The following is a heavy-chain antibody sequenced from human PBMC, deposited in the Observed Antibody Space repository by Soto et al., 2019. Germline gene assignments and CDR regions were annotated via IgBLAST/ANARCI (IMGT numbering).Heavy chain of an antibody. CDR3: ARGHGDYDY. J-gene: IGHJ4*02. CDR1: GGSISSYY. V-gene: IGHV4-34*01. CDR2: INHSGST. D-gene: IGHD4-17*01. Sequence: SETLSLTCTVAGGSISSYYWSWIRQPPGKGLEWIGEINHSGSTNYNPSLKSRVTISVDTSKNQFSLKLSSVTAADTAVYYCARGHGDYDYWGQGTLVTVSS.